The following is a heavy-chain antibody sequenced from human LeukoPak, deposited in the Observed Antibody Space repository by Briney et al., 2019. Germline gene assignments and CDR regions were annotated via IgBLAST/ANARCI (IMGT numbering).Heavy chain of an antibody. V-gene: IGHV3-53*01. CDR2: IYSGGST. CDR3: AKDPGDDFWSGYYTGGDY. J-gene: IGHJ4*02. D-gene: IGHD3-3*01. CDR1: GFTVSSNY. Sequence: TGGSLRLSCAASGFTVSSNYMSWVRQAPGKGLEWVSVIYSGGSTYYADSVKGRFTISRDNSKNTLYLQMNSLRAEDTAVYYCAKDPGDDFWSGYYTGGDYWGQGTLVTVSS.